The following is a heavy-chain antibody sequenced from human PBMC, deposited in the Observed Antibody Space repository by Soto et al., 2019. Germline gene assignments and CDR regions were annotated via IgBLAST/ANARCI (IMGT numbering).Heavy chain of an antibody. J-gene: IGHJ4*02. V-gene: IGHV3-21*01. D-gene: IGHD2-2*01. CDR3: ARDSTRHYCSSTSCYAPFDY. Sequence: GGSLRLSCAASGFTFGSYSMNWVRQAPGKGLEWVSSISSSSSYIYYADSVKGRFTISRDNAKNSLYLQMNSLRAEDTAVYYCARDSTRHYCSSTSCYAPFDYWGQGTLVTVSS. CDR2: ISSSSSYI. CDR1: GFTFGSYS.